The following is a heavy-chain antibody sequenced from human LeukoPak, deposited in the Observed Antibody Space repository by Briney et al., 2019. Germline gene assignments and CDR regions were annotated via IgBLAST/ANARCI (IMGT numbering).Heavy chain of an antibody. J-gene: IGHJ3*02. Sequence: SETLSLTCTVSSGSINSYYWSWIRQPPGKGLEWLGYIYYSGSTNYNPSLKSRVTISVDTSNNKFSLKLTSLTAADTAVYYCVRHLSAGRPAFDIWGQGTMVTVSS. CDR1: SGSINSYY. V-gene: IGHV4-59*08. CDR3: VRHLSAGRPAFDI. CDR2: IYYSGST. D-gene: IGHD2-15*01.